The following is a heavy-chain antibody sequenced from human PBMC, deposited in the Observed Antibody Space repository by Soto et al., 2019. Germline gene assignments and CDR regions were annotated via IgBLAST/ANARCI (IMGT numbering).Heavy chain of an antibody. V-gene: IGHV3-7*03. CDR2: IKEDESEK. D-gene: IGHD5-12*01. Sequence: GGSLRLSCAASGFRFSTSWMNWVRQAPGKGLEWVANIKEDESEKNYVDSVKGRFTISRDNSKNLLYLQMDSLRAEDTAMYFCARPLRGSSRYDCLDSWGQGTLVTVFS. CDR1: GFRFSTSW. J-gene: IGHJ4*02. CDR3: ARPLRGSSRYDCLDS.